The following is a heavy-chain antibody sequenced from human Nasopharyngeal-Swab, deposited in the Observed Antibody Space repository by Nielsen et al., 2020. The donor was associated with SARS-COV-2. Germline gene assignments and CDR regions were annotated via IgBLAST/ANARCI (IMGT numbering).Heavy chain of an antibody. V-gene: IGHV1-46*01. CDR2: INPSGGST. J-gene: IGHJ3*02. D-gene: IGHD5-18*01. Sequence: ASVPVSCQASGYTFTSYYMHWVRPATGQGLEWMGIINPSGGSTSYAQKFQGRVTMTRDTSTSTVYMELSSLRSEDTAVYYCARGPVDTAMVGAFDIWGQGTMATVSS. CDR3: ARGPVDTAMVGAFDI. CDR1: GYTFTSYY.